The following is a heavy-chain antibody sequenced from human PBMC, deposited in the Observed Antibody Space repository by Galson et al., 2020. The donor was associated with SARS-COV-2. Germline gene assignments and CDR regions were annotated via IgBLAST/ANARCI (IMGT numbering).Heavy chain of an antibody. J-gene: IGHJ3*02. V-gene: IGHV2-5*01. CDR3: AHGRGGWGGDSCHDACGI. CDR2: IYWKDDK. CDR1: GTSLSVRGVH. D-gene: IGHD2-21*01. Sequence: KMSGPTLVKPTETLTLTCSFSGTSLSVRGVHVGWFRQPSGKALEWLALIYWKDDKHYSPSLRSRLTITKDTSENQVVLTMTNMDPADTATYFCAHGRGGWGGDSCHDACGIWDNGTFVTVST.